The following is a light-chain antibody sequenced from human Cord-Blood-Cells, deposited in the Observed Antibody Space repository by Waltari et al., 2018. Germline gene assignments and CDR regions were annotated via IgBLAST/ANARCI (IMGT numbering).Light chain of an antibody. CDR3: MQALQTPT. CDR1: QSLLHSNGYNY. J-gene: IGKJ4*01. Sequence: DIVMTQSPLSLPVTPGERASISCRSSQSLLHSNGYNYLDWYLQKPGQSPQLLIYLGSNRASGVPDRFSGSGSGTDFTLKISRVEAEDVGVYYCMQALQTPTFGGGTKVEIK. V-gene: IGKV2-28*01. CDR2: LGS.